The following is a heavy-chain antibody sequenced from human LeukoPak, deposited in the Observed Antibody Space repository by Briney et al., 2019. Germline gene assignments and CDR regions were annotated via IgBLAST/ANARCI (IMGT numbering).Heavy chain of an antibody. V-gene: IGHV1-18*01. Sequence: GASVKVSCKPFGYTFNTYGITWVRQAPGQGLEWMGWISPYNGNTNYAQKFQGRVTLTTDTSTSTAYMKLRSLRSDDTAVYYCARDLQLVGSGSYPDDWGQGTLVTVSS. J-gene: IGHJ4*02. D-gene: IGHD3-10*01. CDR2: ISPYNGNT. CDR3: ARDLQLVGSGSYPDD. CDR1: GYTFNTYG.